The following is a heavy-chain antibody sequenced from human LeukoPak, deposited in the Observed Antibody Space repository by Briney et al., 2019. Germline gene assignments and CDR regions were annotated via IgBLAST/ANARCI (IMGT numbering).Heavy chain of an antibody. CDR3: AMAMTFSNWFDP. V-gene: IGHV4-31*03. CDR1: GGSISSGGYY. Sequence: PSQTLSLTCTVSGGSISSGGYYWSWIRQHPGKGLEWIGYIYYSGSPYYNPSLKSRLTISVDTSKNQFSLKLSSVTAADTAVYYCAMAMTFSNWFDPWGQGTLVTVSS. J-gene: IGHJ5*02. CDR2: IYYSGSP. D-gene: IGHD2-2*01.